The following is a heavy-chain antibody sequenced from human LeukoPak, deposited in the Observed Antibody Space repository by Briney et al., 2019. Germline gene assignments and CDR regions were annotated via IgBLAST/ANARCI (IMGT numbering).Heavy chain of an antibody. CDR3: ARAIAARAYLGY. V-gene: IGHV4-59*01. D-gene: IGHD6-6*01. J-gene: IGHJ4*02. Sequence: PSETLSLTCTVSGGSISSYYWSWIRQPPGKGLEWIGYIYYSGSTNYNPSLKSRVTISVDTSKNQFSLKLSSVTAADTAVYYCARAIAARAYLGYWGQGTLVTVSS. CDR1: GGSISSYY. CDR2: IYYSGST.